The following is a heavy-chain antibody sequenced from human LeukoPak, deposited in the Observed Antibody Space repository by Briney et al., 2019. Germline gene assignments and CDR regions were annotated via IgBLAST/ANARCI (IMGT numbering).Heavy chain of an antibody. D-gene: IGHD4-23*01. J-gene: IGHJ4*02. CDR3: VRGNDYGGPHY. V-gene: IGHV3-74*01. CDR2: IDRDGSRI. CDR1: GFPFSSYW. Sequence: GGSLRLSCAVSGFPFSSYWMHWVRQAPGKGLVWVSRIDRDGSRINYADSVEGRFTISRDNGKNTLFLQMNSLRAEDAAVYYCVRGNDYGGPHYWGQGTLVTVSS.